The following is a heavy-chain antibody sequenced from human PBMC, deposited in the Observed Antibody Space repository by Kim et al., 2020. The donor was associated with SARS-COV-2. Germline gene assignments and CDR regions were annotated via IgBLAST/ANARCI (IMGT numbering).Heavy chain of an antibody. CDR1: GFTFSSYG. CDR2: IWYDGSNK. V-gene: IGHV3-33*01. J-gene: IGHJ4*02. CDR3: ARKHGDSDFDY. Sequence: GGSLRLSCAASGFTFSSYGMHWVRQAPGKGLEWVAVIWYDGSNKYYADSVKGRFTISRDNSKNTLYLQMNSLRAEDTAVYYCARKHGDSDFDYWGQGTLVTVSS. D-gene: IGHD3-3*01.